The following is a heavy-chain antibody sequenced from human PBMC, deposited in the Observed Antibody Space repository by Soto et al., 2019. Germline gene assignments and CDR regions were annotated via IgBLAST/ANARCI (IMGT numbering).Heavy chain of an antibody. CDR3: ARGHSSGFSSDY. Sequence: GESLKISCAASGFTFSSYAMHWVRQAPGKGLEWVAVISYDGSNKYYADSVKGRFTISRDNSKNTLYLQMNSLRAEDTAVYYCARGHSSGFSSDYWGQGTLVTVSS. J-gene: IGHJ4*02. D-gene: IGHD3-22*01. V-gene: IGHV3-30-3*01. CDR1: GFTFSSYA. CDR2: ISYDGSNK.